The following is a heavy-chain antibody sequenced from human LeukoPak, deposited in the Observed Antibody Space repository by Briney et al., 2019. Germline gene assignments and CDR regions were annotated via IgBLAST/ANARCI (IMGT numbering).Heavy chain of an antibody. Sequence: SVKVSCKASGGTFSSYAISWVRQAPGQGLEWMGGIIPIFGTANYAQKFQGRVTITADESTSTAYMELSSLRSEDTAVYYCARAGWNDFWSGPNYYYYGMDVWGXGTTVTVSS. CDR1: GGTFSSYA. CDR2: IIPIFGTA. CDR3: ARAGWNDFWSGPNYYYYGMDV. J-gene: IGHJ6*02. V-gene: IGHV1-69*13. D-gene: IGHD3-3*01.